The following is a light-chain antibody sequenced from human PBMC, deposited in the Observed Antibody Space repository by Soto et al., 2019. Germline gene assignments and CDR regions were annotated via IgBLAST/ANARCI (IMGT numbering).Light chain of an antibody. CDR2: EVS. J-gene: IGLJ2*01. CDR1: SSDVGGYNY. CDR3: SSYTSSSTDVV. V-gene: IGLV2-14*01. Sequence: QSALTQPASVSGSPGQSITISCTGTSSDVGGYNYVSWYQQHPGKAPKLMIYEVSNRPSGVSNRFSGSKSGNTASLTISGLQAEDEADYYCSSYTSSSTDVVFGGGTKVNVL.